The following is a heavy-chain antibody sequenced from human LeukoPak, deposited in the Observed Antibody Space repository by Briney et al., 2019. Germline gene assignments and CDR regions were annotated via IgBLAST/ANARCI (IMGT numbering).Heavy chain of an antibody. Sequence: PSETLSLTCTVSGGSISSSSYYWGWIRQPPGKGLEWIGSIYYSGSTYYNPSLKSRVTISVDTSKNQFSLKLSSVTAADTAVYYCARHCSSTSCYRGLGFDIWGQGTMVTVSS. J-gene: IGHJ3*02. CDR3: ARHCSSTSCYRGLGFDI. CDR1: GGSISSSSYY. D-gene: IGHD2-2*01. CDR2: IYYSGST. V-gene: IGHV4-39*01.